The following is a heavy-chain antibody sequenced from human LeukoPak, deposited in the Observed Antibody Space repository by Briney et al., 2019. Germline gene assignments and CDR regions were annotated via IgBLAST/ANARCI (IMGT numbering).Heavy chain of an antibody. D-gene: IGHD3-3*01. CDR3: ARDREGYDFWSGYWFDP. V-gene: IGHV1-2*02. CDR2: INPNSGGT. CDR1: GYTFTGYY. Sequence: ASVKVSCKAPGYTFTGYYMHWVRQAPGQGLEWMGWINPNSGGTNYAQKFQGRVTMTRDTSISTAYMELSRLRSDDTAVYYCARDREGYDFWSGYWFDPWGQGTLVTVSS. J-gene: IGHJ5*02.